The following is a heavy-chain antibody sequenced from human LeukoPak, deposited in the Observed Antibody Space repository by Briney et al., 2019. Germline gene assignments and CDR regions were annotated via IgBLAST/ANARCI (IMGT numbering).Heavy chain of an antibody. D-gene: IGHD5-12*01. CDR3: GRGRLNY. CDR2: IKQDGREK. V-gene: IGHV3-7*01. CDR1: GFILRNYW. J-gene: IGHJ4*02. Sequence: GGSLRLSCAPSGFILRNYWRAWLRHTPGKGLEWMAIIKQDGREKEYVDSVKGRFTISRDDAKNSLYLQRNSLRAEDTAVYYCGRGRLNYWGQGTLVSVSS.